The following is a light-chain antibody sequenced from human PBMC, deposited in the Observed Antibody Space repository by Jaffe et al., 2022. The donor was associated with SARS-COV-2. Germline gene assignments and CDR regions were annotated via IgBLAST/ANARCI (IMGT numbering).Light chain of an antibody. Sequence: AIRMTQSPSSFSASTGDRVTITCRASQDISTFLAWYQQKPGKAPKLLIYAASTLQSGVPSRFSGSGSGTDFTLTISCLQSEDFATYYCQQYYNYPLTFGGGTEVEIK. CDR1: QDISTF. CDR2: AAS. CDR3: QQYYNYPLT. J-gene: IGKJ4*01. V-gene: IGKV1-8*01.